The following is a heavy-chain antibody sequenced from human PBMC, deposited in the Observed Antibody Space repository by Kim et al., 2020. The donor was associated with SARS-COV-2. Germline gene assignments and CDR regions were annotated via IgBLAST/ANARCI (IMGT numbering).Heavy chain of an antibody. V-gene: IGHV3-13*01. J-gene: IGHJ3*01. CDR1: GFTFGGYD. CDR2: IGNSGVT. Sequence: GGSLRLSCTASGFTFGGYDMHWVRQVTGKGLEWVAAIGNSGVTLYSAAVKGRCIISRENGENTLFLQMDSVRVGDKATYYCTGGIHFWLGVDVWGRGTMVTVSS. D-gene: IGHD5-18*01. CDR3: TGGIHFWLGVDV.